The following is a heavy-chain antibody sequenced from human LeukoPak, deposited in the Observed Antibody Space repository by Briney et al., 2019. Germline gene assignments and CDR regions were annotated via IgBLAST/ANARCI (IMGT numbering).Heavy chain of an antibody. CDR1: GFTFSSYA. V-gene: IGHV3-23*01. D-gene: IGHD1-26*01. CDR2: ISGSGGST. J-gene: IGHJ4*02. CDR3: ARGGSYPTPFDY. Sequence: PGGSLRLSCAASGFTFSSYAMSWVRQAPVKGLEWVSAISGSGGSTYYADSVKGRFTISRDNSKNTLYLQMNSLRAEDTAVYYCARGGSYPTPFDYWGQGTLVTVSS.